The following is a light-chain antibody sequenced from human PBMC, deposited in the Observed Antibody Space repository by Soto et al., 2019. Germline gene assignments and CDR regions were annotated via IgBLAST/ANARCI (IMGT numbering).Light chain of an antibody. CDR1: PAIASF. J-gene: IGKJ1*01. Sequence: QLTQSPSSLSASVGDRVTITCRASPAIASFLAWYQQKPGTAPKLLIYGASTLQSGVPSRFSGSRSGTDYTLTLASLQPEDFATYYCQQLNGSPWTFGQGTKVEIK. V-gene: IGKV1-9*01. CDR3: QQLNGSPWT. CDR2: GAS.